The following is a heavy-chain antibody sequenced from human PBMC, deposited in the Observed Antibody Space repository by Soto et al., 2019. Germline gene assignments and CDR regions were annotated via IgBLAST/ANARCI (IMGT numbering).Heavy chain of an antibody. CDR1: GFTFSSYS. CDR2: ISSSSSTI. CDR3: ARALNRAVALYYFDY. J-gene: IGHJ4*02. D-gene: IGHD6-19*01. V-gene: IGHV3-48*01. Sequence: GGSLRLSCAASGFTFSSYSMNWVRQAPGKGLEWVSYISSSSSTIYYADSVKGRFTISRDNAKNSLYLQMNSLRAEDTAVYYCARALNRAVALYYFDYWGQGTLVTVSS.